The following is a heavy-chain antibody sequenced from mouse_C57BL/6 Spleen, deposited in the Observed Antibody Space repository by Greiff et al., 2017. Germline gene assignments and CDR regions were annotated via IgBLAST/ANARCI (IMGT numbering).Heavy chain of an antibody. D-gene: IGHD1-1*01. CDR3: ARDYGSTQRAY. J-gene: IGHJ3*01. CDR1: GYTFTSYW. Sequence: QVQLQQPGAELVKPGASVKLSCKASGYTFTSYWMQWVKQRPGQGLEWIGEIDPSDSYTNYNQKFKGKATLTVDTSSSTAYMQLSSLTSEDSAVYYCARDYGSTQRAYWGQGTLVTVSA. CDR2: IDPSDSYT. V-gene: IGHV1-50*01.